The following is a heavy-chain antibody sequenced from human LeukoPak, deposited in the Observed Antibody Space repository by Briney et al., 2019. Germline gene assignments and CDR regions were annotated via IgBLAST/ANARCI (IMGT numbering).Heavy chain of an antibody. CDR2: VRHDGNDK. CDR1: GFTFTSYG. D-gene: IGHD3-10*01. J-gene: IGHJ5*02. V-gene: IGHV3-30*02. Sequence: GGSLRLSCVAPGFTFTSYGMHWVRQAPGKGLEWVALVRHDGNDKYYAETVKGRFTISRDNAKNSLYLQMNSLRAEDTAVYYCARGPVVRGVIISRGPTWFDPWGQGTLVTVSS. CDR3: ARGPVVRGVIISRGPTWFDP.